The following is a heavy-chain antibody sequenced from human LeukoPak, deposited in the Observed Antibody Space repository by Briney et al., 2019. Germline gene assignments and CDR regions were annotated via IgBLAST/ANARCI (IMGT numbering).Heavy chain of an antibody. J-gene: IGHJ6*02. D-gene: IGHD5-12*01. V-gene: IGHV3-23*01. CDR3: AKDRGYDFSYGMDG. CDR2: ISGSGGSP. Sequence: GGSLRLSCAASGFTFSSYAMSWVRQAPGKGLECVSIISGSGGSPDYADSVQGRFTISRDNPKNTLYLQMSSLRVEDTAVYYCAKDRGYDFSYGMDGWSQGTTVTVSS. CDR1: GFTFSSYA.